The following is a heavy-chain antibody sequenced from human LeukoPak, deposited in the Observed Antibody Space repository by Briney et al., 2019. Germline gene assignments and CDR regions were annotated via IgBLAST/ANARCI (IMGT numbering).Heavy chain of an antibody. V-gene: IGHV3-15*01. CDR3: TTYVGATAY. D-gene: IGHD1-26*01. J-gene: IGHJ4*02. CDR2: IKTKTDDGAT. CDR1: GFTFSNAR. Sequence: GGSLRLSCAASGFTFSNARMNWVRQAPGKGLEWVGRIKTKTDDGATDYSAPVRARFTISRDDSKTTLYLQMNGLKTEDTAIYYCTTYVGATAYWGQGTLVTVSS.